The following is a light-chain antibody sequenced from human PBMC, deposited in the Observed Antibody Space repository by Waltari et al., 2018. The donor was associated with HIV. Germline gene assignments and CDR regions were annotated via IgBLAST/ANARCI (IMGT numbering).Light chain of an antibody. CDR2: LNSDGSH. J-gene: IGLJ3*02. CDR1: SGPSNYA. V-gene: IGLV4-69*01. CDR3: QTWGTGMV. Sequence: QLVLTQSPSASASLGASVKLTCPLSSGPSNYAIAWHQQQPEQGPRYLMKLNSDGSHYKGDGIPDRFSGSSSGAERYLTISSLQSEDEADYYCQTWGTGMVFGGGTKLTVL.